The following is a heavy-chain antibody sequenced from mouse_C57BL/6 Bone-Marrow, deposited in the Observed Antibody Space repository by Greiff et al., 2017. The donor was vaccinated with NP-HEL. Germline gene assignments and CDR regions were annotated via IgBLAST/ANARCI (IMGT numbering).Heavy chain of an antibody. Sequence: QVQLKQSGAELARPGASVKLSCKASGYTFTSYGISWVKQRTGQGLEWIGEIYPRSGNTYYNEKFKGKATLTAAKSSSTAYMELRSLTSEDSAVYFCARGYYGNSYVGWYFDVWGTGTTVTVSS. D-gene: IGHD1-1*01. CDR3: ARGYYGNSYVGWYFDV. CDR1: GYTFTSYG. CDR2: IYPRSGNT. J-gene: IGHJ1*03. V-gene: IGHV1-81*01.